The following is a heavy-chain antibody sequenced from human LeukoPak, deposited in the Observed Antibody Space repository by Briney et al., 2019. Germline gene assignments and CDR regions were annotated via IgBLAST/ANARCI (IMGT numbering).Heavy chain of an antibody. CDR2: IKEDGSEK. CDR1: GFTFSSYW. V-gene: IGHV3-7*05. J-gene: IGHJ4*02. D-gene: IGHD2/OR15-2a*01. CDR3: ARGGGRHVEY. Sequence: GGSLRLSCAASGFTFSSYWMSWVRQAPGRGLEWVANIKEDGSEKNYVDSVKGRFTISRDNAKNSLYLQMNSLRAEDTAVYYCARGGGRHVEYWGQGNLVTVSS.